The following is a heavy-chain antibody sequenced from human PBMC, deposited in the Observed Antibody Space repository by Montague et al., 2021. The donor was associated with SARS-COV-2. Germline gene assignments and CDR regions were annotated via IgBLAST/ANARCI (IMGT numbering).Heavy chain of an antibody. V-gene: IGHV4-59*01. Sequence: SETLSLTCTVSFGSISTYYWSWIRQPPGKGLEWIGFIFYNGSTKYNPSLKRRVSISVDTSKNQFPLKLRSVTAADTAVYYCARDGDSSSWYWFDPWGQGTLVTVSS. D-gene: IGHD6-13*01. CDR1: FGSISTYY. CDR3: ARDGDSSSWYWFDP. CDR2: IFYNGST. J-gene: IGHJ5*02.